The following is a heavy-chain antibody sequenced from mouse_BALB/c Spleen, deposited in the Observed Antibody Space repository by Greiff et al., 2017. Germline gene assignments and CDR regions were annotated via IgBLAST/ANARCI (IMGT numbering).Heavy chain of an antibody. CDR2: ISYSGST. CDR3: ARSALLRLRGAAMDY. D-gene: IGHD1-2*01. CDR1: GYSITSDYA. V-gene: IGHV3-2*02. J-gene: IGHJ4*01. Sequence: EVQRVESGPGLVKPSQSLSLTCTVTGYSITSDYAWNWIRQFPGNKLEWMGYISYSGSTSYNPSLKSRISITRDTSKNQFFLQLNSVTTEDTATYYCARSALLRLRGAAMDYWGQGTSVTVSS.